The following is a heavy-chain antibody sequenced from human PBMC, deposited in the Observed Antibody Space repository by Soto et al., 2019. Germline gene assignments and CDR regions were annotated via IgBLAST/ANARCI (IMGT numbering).Heavy chain of an antibody. J-gene: IGHJ5*02. CDR2: INQSGSP. D-gene: IGHD2-15*01. V-gene: IGHV4-4*02. CDR3: LGRAREAAQREFDP. Sequence: PSETLSLTCAVSSGTISSSNWWTWVRQPPGKGLEWIGEINQSGSPNYNPSLRSRVTISVDKSKSQFFLKLSSVTAADTAIYYSLGRAREAAQREFDPGGQGTLVNVSS. CDR1: SGTISSSNW.